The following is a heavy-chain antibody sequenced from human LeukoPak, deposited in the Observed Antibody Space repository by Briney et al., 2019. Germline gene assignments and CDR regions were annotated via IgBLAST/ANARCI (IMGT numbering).Heavy chain of an antibody. Sequence: GGSLRLSCAASGFTFSSYWMSWVRQAPGKGLEWVANIKQDGSEKYYVDSVKGRFTISRDNSKNTVYLQMNSLRAEDTAVCYCARERGYSYGAHCDYWGQGTLVTVSS. J-gene: IGHJ4*02. CDR2: IKQDGSEK. D-gene: IGHD5-18*01. V-gene: IGHV3-7*01. CDR1: GFTFSSYW. CDR3: ARERGYSYGAHCDY.